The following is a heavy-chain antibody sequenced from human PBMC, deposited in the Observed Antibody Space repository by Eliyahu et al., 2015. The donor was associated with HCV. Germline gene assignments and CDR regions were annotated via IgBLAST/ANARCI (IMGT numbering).Heavy chain of an antibody. CDR3: ARQSGLTSDH. D-gene: IGHD1-20*01. CDR2: GYPRHSET. CDR1: EYSFTSYW. J-gene: IGHJ4*02. Sequence: EVQLVQSGAEVKKPGESLKISCKASEYSFTSYWIGWVRQMPGKGPGWVGMGYPRHSETKYSPSFQGQVTFSVDKSTSTAYLHWSSLKASDTAMYYCARQSGLTSDHWGQGTLVTVSS. V-gene: IGHV5-51*01.